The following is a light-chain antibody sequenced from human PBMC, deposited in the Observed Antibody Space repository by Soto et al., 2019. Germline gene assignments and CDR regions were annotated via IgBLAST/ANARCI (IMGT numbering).Light chain of an antibody. CDR3: QKYNSAPLT. J-gene: IGKJ3*01. CDR1: QGISNY. CDR2: AAS. V-gene: IGKV1-27*01. Sequence: DIQMTQSPSSLSASVGDRVTITCRASQGISNYLAWYQQKPGKVPKLLIYAASTLQSRVPSRFSGSGSGTDFSLTIRSLQPEDVAPYYCQKYNSAPLTFGHGTKVDIK.